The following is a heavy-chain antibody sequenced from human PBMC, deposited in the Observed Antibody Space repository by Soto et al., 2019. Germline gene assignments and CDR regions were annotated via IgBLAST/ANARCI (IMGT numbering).Heavy chain of an antibody. CDR2: IYSGGAT. CDR1: GFSVSTSH. Sequence: GGSLRLSCAAAGFSVSTSHISWVRQAPGKGLEWVSVIYSGGATHYAVSVKGRLIISRDKSKNTVDLQMNSLRAEDTAVYYCAKPPGGDGYAFDYWGQGILVTVSS. V-gene: IGHV3-53*01. J-gene: IGHJ4*02. D-gene: IGHD2-21*01. CDR3: AKPPGGDGYAFDY.